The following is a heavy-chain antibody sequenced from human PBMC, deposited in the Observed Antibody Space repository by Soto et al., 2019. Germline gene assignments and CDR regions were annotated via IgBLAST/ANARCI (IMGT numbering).Heavy chain of an antibody. D-gene: IGHD1-26*01. CDR2: IVVGSGNT. Sequence: APLNGSCKASVFTYTSYPVQWVRHASRQRLEWIGWIVVGSGNTNYAQKFQERVTITRDMSTSTAYMELSSLRSEDTAVYYCAAVGATPYYYYYGMDVWGQGTTVTVSS. CDR3: AAVGATPYYYYYGMDV. J-gene: IGHJ6*02. V-gene: IGHV1-58*01. CDR1: VFTYTSYP.